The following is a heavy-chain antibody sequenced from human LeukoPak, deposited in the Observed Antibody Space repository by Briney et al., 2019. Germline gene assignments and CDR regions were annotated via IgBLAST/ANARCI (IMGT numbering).Heavy chain of an antibody. CDR2: INPHSGGT. CDR3: VREGNELLSKNFDY. V-gene: IGHV1-2*02. Sequence: ASVEVSCKASGFSFTDYYMHWVRQAPGQGLEWMGYINPHSGGTSSPQKFQGRVTMTTDTSISAAYMELSSLISDDTAMYYCVREGNELLSKNFDYWGQGTLVTVSS. J-gene: IGHJ4*02. D-gene: IGHD2-21*02. CDR1: GFSFTDYY.